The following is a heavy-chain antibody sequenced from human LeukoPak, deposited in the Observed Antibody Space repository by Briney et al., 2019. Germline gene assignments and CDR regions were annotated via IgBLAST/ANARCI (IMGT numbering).Heavy chain of an antibody. D-gene: IGHD4-11*01. V-gene: IGHV1-8*01. CDR1: GYTFTSYD. J-gene: IGHJ2*01. Sequence: GASVKVSCKAPGYTFTSYDINWVRQATGQGLEWMGWMNPNSGNTGYAQKFQVRVAMTRNTSISTAYMELSSLRSEDTAVYYCARALYSNYYAIHSYWYFDLWGRGTLVTVSS. CDR2: MNPNSGNT. CDR3: ARALYSNYYAIHSYWYFDL.